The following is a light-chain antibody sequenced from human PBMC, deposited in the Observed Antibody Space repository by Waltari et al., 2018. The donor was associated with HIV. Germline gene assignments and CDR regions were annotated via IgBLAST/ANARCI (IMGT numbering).Light chain of an antibody. Sequence: QSVLTQPPSVSAAPGQKVTISCSGSSSNIGNNQVSWYQQLPGTAPKLLMDDNNKRPYAIPDRFSASESGTSATLGITGLQTGDEAEYYCGACDSSSLSAVVFGTGTKVTVL. J-gene: IGLJ1*01. V-gene: IGLV1-51*01. CDR3: GACDSSSLSAVV. CDR1: SSNIGNNQ. CDR2: DNN.